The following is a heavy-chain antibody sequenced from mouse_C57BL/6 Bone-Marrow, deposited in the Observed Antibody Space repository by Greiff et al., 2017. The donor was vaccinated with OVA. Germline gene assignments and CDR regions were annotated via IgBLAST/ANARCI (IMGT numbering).Heavy chain of an antibody. V-gene: IGHV1-59*01. CDR2: IDPSDSYT. Sequence: QVQLQQPGAELVRPGTSVKLSCKASGYTFTSYWMHWVKQRPGQGLEWIGVIDPSDSYTNYNQKFKGKATVTVDTSASTAYMQLSSLTSEDSAVYYCAREGDWNYAMDDGGQGTSVTVAS. J-gene: IGHJ4*01. CDR3: AREGDWNYAMDD. CDR1: GYTFTSYW.